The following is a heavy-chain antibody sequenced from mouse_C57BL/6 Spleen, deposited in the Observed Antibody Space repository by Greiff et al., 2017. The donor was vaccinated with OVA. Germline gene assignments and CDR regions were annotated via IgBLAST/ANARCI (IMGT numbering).Heavy chain of an antibody. J-gene: IGHJ2*01. D-gene: IGHD2-4*01. V-gene: IGHV1-52*01. CDR2: IDPSDSET. Sequence: QVQLQQPGAELVRPGSSVKLSCKASGYTFTSYWMHWVKQRPIQGLEWIGNIDPSDSETHYNQKFKDKATLTVDKSSSTAYMQLSSLTSEDSAVYYCARGGYYDCFDYWGQGTTLTVSS. CDR3: ARGGYYDCFDY. CDR1: GYTFTSYW.